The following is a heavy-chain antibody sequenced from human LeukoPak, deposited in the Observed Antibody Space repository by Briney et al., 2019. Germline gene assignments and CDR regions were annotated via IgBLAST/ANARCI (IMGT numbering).Heavy chain of an antibody. CDR1: GFTFSSYA. J-gene: IGHJ4*02. Sequence: GSLRLSCAASGFTFSSYAMHWVRQAPGKGLEWVAVISYDGSNKYYADSVKGRFTISRDNSKNTLYLQMNGLRAEDTAVYYCARDRYYDSSGYSPGYWGQGTLVTVSS. V-gene: IGHV3-30-3*01. CDR3: ARDRYYDSSGYSPGY. CDR2: ISYDGSNK. D-gene: IGHD3-22*01.